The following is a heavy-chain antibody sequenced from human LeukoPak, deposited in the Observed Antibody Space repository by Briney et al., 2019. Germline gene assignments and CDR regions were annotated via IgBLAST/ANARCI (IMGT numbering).Heavy chain of an antibody. V-gene: IGHV3-23*01. CDR2: MSGSGGGK. CDR3: AIPKGRTTVTHYYFDY. D-gene: IGHD4-11*01. J-gene: IGHJ4*02. CDR1: GFTYRSYA. Sequence: GGSLRLSCAASGFTYRSYAMIWVRQAPGKGLEGVSAMSGSGGGKYYADSVQGRFTISRDNSKNTLHLQMNSRRRADPAVEFCAIPKGRTTVTHYYFDYWGQGTLVTVSS.